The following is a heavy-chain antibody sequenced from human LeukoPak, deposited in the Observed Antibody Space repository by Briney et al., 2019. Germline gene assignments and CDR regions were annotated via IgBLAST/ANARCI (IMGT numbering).Heavy chain of an antibody. Sequence: SETPSLTCTVSGGSISRSSRYWGWIRQPPGKGLEWIGSIFYSGNTYDNPSLKSRVTISVDTSKNQFSLKLSSVTAADTAVYYCATTTIRLGYWGQGTLVTVSS. CDR1: GGSISRSSRY. J-gene: IGHJ4*02. V-gene: IGHV4-39*07. CDR3: ATTTIRLGY. D-gene: IGHD1-26*01. CDR2: IFYSGNT.